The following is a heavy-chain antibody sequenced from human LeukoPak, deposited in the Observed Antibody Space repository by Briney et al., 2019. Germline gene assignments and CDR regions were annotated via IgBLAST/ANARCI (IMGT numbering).Heavy chain of an antibody. V-gene: IGHV4-59*01. CDR3: ARDGVAAAGTHPFDY. Sequence: PSETLSLTCTVSGGSISSYYWSWIRQPPGKGLEWIGYIYYSRSTNYNPSLKSRVTISVDTSKNQFSLKLSSVTAADTAVYYCARDGVAAAGTHPFDYWGQGTLVTVSS. J-gene: IGHJ4*02. CDR1: GGSISSYY. D-gene: IGHD6-13*01. CDR2: IYYSRST.